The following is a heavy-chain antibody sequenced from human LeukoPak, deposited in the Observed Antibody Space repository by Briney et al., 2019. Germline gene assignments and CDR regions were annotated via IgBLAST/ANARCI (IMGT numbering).Heavy chain of an antibody. J-gene: IGHJ4*02. CDR1: GFTFGSYW. V-gene: IGHV3-74*01. CDR3: ARDEKIVGASGQDY. D-gene: IGHD1-26*01. Sequence: GGSLRLSCAASGFTFGSYWMHWVRQAPGKGLVWVSRINTDGGDTIYADSVKGRFTISRDNAKNTLFLQMNSLRAEDTAVYYCARDEKIVGASGQDYWGQGTLVAVSS. CDR2: INTDGGDT.